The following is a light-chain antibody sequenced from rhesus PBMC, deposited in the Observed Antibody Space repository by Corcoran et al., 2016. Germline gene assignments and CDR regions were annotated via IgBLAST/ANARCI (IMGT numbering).Light chain of an antibody. Sequence: DIQMTQSPSPLSASVGDRVNITCRAREKVHNYLHWFKRRQGKAPKLLNYQASTLQSGVPSRFSGSGSGTDFTLTISSLQPEDLATYYCQHSYGTPFTFGPGTKLDVK. CDR1: EKVHNY. CDR3: QHSYGTPFT. J-gene: IGKJ3*01. V-gene: IGKV1-74*01. CDR2: QAS.